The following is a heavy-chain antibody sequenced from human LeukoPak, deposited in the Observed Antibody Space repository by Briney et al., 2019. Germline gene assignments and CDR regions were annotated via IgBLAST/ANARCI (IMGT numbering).Heavy chain of an antibody. CDR3: AKGRGGEDFDY. CDR1: GFTFSSYA. Sequence: GGSLRLSCAASGFTFSSYAMHWVRQAPGKGLEWVAVISYDGSNKYYADSVKGRFTISRDNSKNTLYLQMNSLRAEDTAVYYCAKGRGGEDFDYWGQGTLVTVSS. V-gene: IGHV3-30-3*01. J-gene: IGHJ4*02. D-gene: IGHD2-21*01. CDR2: ISYDGSNK.